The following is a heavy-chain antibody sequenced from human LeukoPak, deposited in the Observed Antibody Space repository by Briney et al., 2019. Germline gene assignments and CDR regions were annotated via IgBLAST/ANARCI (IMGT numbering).Heavy chain of an antibody. D-gene: IGHD3-22*01. V-gene: IGHV3-9*01. CDR1: GFTFDDYA. CDR3: AKARRRYDSSERVAFDI. J-gene: IGHJ3*02. Sequence: GGSLRLSCAASGFTFDDYAMHWVRQAPGKGLEWVSGISWNSGSIGYADSVKGRFTISRDNAKNSLYLQMNSLRAEDTALYYCAKARRRYDSSERVAFDIWGQGTMVTVSS. CDR2: ISWNSGSI.